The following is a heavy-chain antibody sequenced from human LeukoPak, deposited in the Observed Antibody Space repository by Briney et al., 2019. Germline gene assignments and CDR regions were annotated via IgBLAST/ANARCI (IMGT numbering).Heavy chain of an antibody. CDR1: GFTFSTYK. D-gene: IGHD1-26*01. CDR2: ISIISNYI. V-gene: IGHV3-21*01. CDR3: ARDVGASGPDAFDI. Sequence: PGGSLRLSCAASGFTFSTYKMNWVRQAPAKGLAWVSSISIISNYIFYADSLKGRFTISSDHAKNSLYLQMNSLRAEDTDVYYCARDVGASGPDAFDIWGQGTMVTVSS. J-gene: IGHJ3*02.